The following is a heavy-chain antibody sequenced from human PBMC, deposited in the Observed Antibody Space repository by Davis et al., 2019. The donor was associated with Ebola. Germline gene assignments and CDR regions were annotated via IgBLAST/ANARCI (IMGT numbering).Heavy chain of an antibody. D-gene: IGHD3-10*01. V-gene: IGHV4-34*01. J-gene: IGHJ4*02. CDR3: ARGQSGSDYSLWQY. Sequence: SETLSLTCAVHGGSFSGYYWSWIRQPPGKGLEWIGEMDHNGNTNYNPSLKSRVTISIDTSKKQISLNLTSVTAADTAVYYCARGQSGSDYSLWQYWGQGTLVTVSS. CDR2: MDHNGNT. CDR1: GGSFSGYY.